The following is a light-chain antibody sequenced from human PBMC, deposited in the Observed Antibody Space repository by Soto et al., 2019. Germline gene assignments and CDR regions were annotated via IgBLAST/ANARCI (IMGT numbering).Light chain of an antibody. J-gene: IGLJ3*02. CDR3: AAWDDSLNGPV. CDR2: TTN. V-gene: IGLV1-44*01. Sequence: QSALTQPPSASVTPGQRVSISCSGSSSNIGNNTVNWYQQFPQTAPRLLIYTTNQRPSGVPDRFSGSKSGTSASLAISALQSEDEADYYCAAWDDSLNGPVFGGGTKLTVL. CDR1: SSNIGNNT.